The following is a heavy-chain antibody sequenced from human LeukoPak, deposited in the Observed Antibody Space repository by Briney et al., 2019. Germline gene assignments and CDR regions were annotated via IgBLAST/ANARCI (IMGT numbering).Heavy chain of an antibody. CDR3: ARGGAIVATINNWFDP. D-gene: IGHD5-12*01. Sequence: PSETLSLTCTVSGGSISSYYWSWIRQPPGKGLEWIGYIYYSGSTNYNPSLKSRVTISLDTSKNQFSLNLSSVTAADTAVYYCARGGAIVATINNWFDPWGQGTLVTVSS. V-gene: IGHV4-59*01. J-gene: IGHJ5*02. CDR1: GGSISSYY. CDR2: IYYSGST.